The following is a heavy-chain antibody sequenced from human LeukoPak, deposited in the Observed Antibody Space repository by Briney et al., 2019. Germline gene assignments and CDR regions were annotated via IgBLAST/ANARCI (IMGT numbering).Heavy chain of an antibody. Sequence: PGGSLRLSCAASGFTFSSYGMSWVRQAPGKGLEWVSAISGSGGSTYYAGSVKGRFTISRDNSKNTLYLQMNSLRAEDTAVYYCASGGRYFDWLLFSYWGHGTLVTVSS. D-gene: IGHD3-9*01. V-gene: IGHV3-23*01. CDR3: ASGGRYFDWLLFSY. CDR2: ISGSGGST. J-gene: IGHJ4*01. CDR1: GFTFSSYG.